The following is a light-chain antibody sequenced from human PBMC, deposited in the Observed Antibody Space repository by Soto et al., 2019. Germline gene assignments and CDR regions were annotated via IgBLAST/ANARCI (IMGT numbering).Light chain of an antibody. J-gene: IGKJ1*01. V-gene: IGKV1-5*03. CDR2: KSS. CDR3: LQYSSYWT. CDR1: QDVDKW. Sequence: ILMSQSPSSLSASVGDTVTITCRASQDVDKWLAWYQQKPGKAPKLLIYKSSTLIGGVPSRFSAVGSGTEYSLSISGLQPEDVATYYCLQYSSYWTFGQGTKVDIK.